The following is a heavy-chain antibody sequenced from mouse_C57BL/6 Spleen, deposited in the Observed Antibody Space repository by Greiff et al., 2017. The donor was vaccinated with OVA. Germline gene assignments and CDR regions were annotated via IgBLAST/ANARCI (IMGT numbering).Heavy chain of an antibody. CDR1: GYTFTSYW. V-gene: IGHV1-69*01. J-gene: IGHJ1*03. D-gene: IGHD2-1*01. CDR2: IDPADSYT. Sequence: QVQLQQPGAELVMPGASVKLSCKASGYTFTSYWMHWVKQRPGQGLEWMGEIDPADSYTNYNQKFKGKSTLTVDTSSSTAYMQLSSLTSEDSAVYYCARAGASLYGNYGYFDVWGTGTTVTVSS. CDR3: ARAGASLYGNYGYFDV.